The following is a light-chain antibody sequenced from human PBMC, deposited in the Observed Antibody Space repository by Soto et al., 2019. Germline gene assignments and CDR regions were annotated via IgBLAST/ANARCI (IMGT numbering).Light chain of an antibody. CDR1: QSISSY. Sequence: DIPMTQSPSSLSASVGDRVTITCRASQSISSYLNWYQQKPGKAPKLLIYAASSSQSGVPSRFSGSGSGTDFTLTISSLQPEDFATYYCQQSYSTPCTFGQGTKVEIK. J-gene: IGKJ1*01. CDR3: QQSYSTPCT. V-gene: IGKV1-39*01. CDR2: AAS.